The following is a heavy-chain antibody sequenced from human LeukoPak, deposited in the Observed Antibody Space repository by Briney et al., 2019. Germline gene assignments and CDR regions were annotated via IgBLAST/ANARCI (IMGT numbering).Heavy chain of an antibody. D-gene: IGHD3-10*01. Sequence: PSETLSLTCTVSGGSISSSSYYWGWIWQPPGKGLEWIGYIYYSGSTNYNPSLKSRVTISVDTSKNQFPLKLSSVTAADTAVYYCARVGGLLWFGKSPTGFDYWGQGTLVTVSS. CDR3: ARVGGLLWFGKSPTGFDY. CDR2: IYYSGST. V-gene: IGHV4-61*05. J-gene: IGHJ4*02. CDR1: GGSISSSSYY.